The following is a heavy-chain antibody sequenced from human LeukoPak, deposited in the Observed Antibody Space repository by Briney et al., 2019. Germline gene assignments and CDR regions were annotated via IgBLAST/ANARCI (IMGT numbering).Heavy chain of an antibody. Sequence: PGGSLRLSCAASGFTFSSYAMSWVRQAPGKGLEWVSTISRSGSTIYYADSVKGRFTISRDNAKNSLYLQMNSLRAEDTAVYYCARDQEIRGYAWGQGTLVTVSS. V-gene: IGHV3-21*04. J-gene: IGHJ5*02. D-gene: IGHD5-12*01. CDR3: ARDQEIRGYA. CDR1: GFTFSSYA. CDR2: ISRSGSTI.